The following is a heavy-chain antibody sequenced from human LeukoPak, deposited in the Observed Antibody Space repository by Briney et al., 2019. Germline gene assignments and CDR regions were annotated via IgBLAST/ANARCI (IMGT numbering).Heavy chain of an antibody. CDR2: ISYDGSNK. CDR1: GFTFSSYA. D-gene: IGHD3-22*01. Sequence: PGGSLRLSCAASGFTFSSYAMHWVRQAPGKGLEWVAVISYDGSNKYYADSVKGRFTISRDNSKNTLYLQMNSLRAEDTAVYYCARDAIDSSGYSPYAFDIWGQGTMVTVSS. J-gene: IGHJ3*02. CDR3: ARDAIDSSGYSPYAFDI. V-gene: IGHV3-30-3*01.